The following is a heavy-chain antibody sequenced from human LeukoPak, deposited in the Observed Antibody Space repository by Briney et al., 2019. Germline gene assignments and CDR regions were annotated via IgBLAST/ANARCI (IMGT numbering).Heavy chain of an antibody. Sequence: GRSLSPSWAMSASTFIIYAISWVRPAPGKWLGWVSAVPGPGDATNYAGSVKGRSCMSRADSKTTAYLQLALLRPEAPDIYYWAKEAEIDLWGQGTLVTVST. CDR3: AKEAEIDL. J-gene: IGHJ5*02. CDR2: VPGPGDAT. V-gene: IGHV3-23*01. CDR1: ASTFIIYA.